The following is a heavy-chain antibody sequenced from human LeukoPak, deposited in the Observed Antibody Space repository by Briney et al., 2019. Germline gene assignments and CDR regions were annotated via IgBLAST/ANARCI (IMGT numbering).Heavy chain of an antibody. CDR2: IYSAGNT. CDR3: ARLISTSSSRFSDY. CDR1: GFTVSSNY. J-gene: IGHJ4*02. Sequence: PGGSLRLSCAASGFTVSSNYMSWVRQAPGKGLEWVSVIYSAGNTYYADSVQGRFTMSRENPENTLYLQMNSLRAEDTAVYYCARLISTSSSRFSDYWGQGTLVTVSS. V-gene: IGHV3-66*04. D-gene: IGHD6-6*01.